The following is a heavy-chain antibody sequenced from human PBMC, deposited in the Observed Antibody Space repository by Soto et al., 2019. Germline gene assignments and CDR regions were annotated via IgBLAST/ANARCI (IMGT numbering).Heavy chain of an antibody. V-gene: IGHV4-38-2*02. CDR3: ASQERVVEEGRWLET. D-gene: IGHD2-15*01. J-gene: IGHJ4*02. CDR2: VHYSGNT. Sequence: SATXSLTCTFSVYSIIIGYHFACIRQPPGKGLEWLGSVHYSGNTYYNPSLKSRLTISVDKSKNQFSLNLSSVTAADTAVYYCASQERVVEEGRWLETWGQGTLV. CDR1: VYSIIIGYH.